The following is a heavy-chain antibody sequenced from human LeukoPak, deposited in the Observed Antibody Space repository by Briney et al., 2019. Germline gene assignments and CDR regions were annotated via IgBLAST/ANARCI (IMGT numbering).Heavy chain of an antibody. D-gene: IGHD3-22*01. CDR3: ATGEAFRDYYDSSGYYY. CDR2: FDPEDGET. Sequence: ASVKLSCKVSGYTLTELSMHSVRQAPGKGREWMGGFDPEDGETIYAQKFQGRVTMTEDTSTDTAYIELSSLRSEDTAVYYCATGEAFRDYYDSSGYYYWGQGTLVTVSS. CDR1: GYTLTELS. V-gene: IGHV1-24*01. J-gene: IGHJ4*02.